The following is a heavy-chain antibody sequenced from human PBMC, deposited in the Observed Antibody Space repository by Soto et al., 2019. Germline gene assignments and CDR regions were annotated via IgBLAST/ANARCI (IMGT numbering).Heavy chain of an antibody. CDR3: ARARVVVAPYYFDY. V-gene: IGHV1-3*01. Sequence: ASVKVSCKASGYTFTSYAMHWVRQAPGQRLEWMGWINAGNGNTKYSQKFQGRVTITRDTSASTAYMELSSLRSEDTAVYYCARARVVVAPYYFDYWGQGTLVTVSS. J-gene: IGHJ4*02. CDR1: GYTFTSYA. D-gene: IGHD3-22*01. CDR2: INAGNGNT.